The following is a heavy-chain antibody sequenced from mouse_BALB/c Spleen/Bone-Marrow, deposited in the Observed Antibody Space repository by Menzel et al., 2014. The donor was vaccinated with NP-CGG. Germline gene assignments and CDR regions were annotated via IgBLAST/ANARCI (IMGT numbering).Heavy chain of an antibody. D-gene: IGHD4-1*01. CDR1: GYTFTDYW. V-gene: IGHV1-69*01. CDR3: ARGDWDDAY. Sequence: VQLQQSGAELVMPGASVKMSCKASGYTFTDYWMHWVKQRPGQGLEWIGAIDTSDSYTSYNQKFKGKATLTVDESSSTAYMQLSSLTSEDSAGYYCARGDWDDAYWGQGTLVTVSA. CDR2: IDTSDSYT. J-gene: IGHJ3*01.